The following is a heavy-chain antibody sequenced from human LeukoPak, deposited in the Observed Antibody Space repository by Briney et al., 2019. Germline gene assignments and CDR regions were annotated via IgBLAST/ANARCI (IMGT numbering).Heavy chain of an antibody. CDR1: GFTFSSYA. Sequence: PGGSLRLSCAASGFTFSSYAMSWVCQAPGKGLEWVSAISGSGGSTYYADSVKGRFTISRDNSKNTLYLQMNSLRAEDTAVYYCAKRGLWFGDADGMDVWGQGTTVTVSS. CDR3: AKRGLWFGDADGMDV. D-gene: IGHD3-10*01. V-gene: IGHV3-23*01. CDR2: ISGSGGST. J-gene: IGHJ6*02.